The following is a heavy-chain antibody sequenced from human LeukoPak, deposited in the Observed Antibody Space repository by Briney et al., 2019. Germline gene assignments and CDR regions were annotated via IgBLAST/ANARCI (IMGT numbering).Heavy chain of an antibody. D-gene: IGHD2-8*01. CDR2: MNPNSGNT. CDR1: GYTFTSYD. J-gene: IGHJ6*02. V-gene: IGHV1-8*01. CDR3: ARGRCTNGVCYYYYYYGMDV. Sequence: GASVKVSCKASGYTFTSYDINWVRQAPGQGLEWMGWMNPNSGNTGYAQKFQGRVTMTRNTSISTAYMELSSLRSEDTAVYYCARGRCTNGVCYYYYYYGMDVWGQGTTVTVSS.